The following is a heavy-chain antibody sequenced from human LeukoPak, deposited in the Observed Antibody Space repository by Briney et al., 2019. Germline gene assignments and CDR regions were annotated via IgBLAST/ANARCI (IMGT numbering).Heavy chain of an antibody. Sequence: GGSLRLSCEVSGFTFSNYGMNWVRQAPGKGLEWLSYIGSGGAIYYADSVKGRFTISRDNAKNSLYLHINSLRAEDTAVYYCARGTGPRKCGNCYFDYWGQGTLVTVSS. CDR1: GFTFSNYG. CDR2: IGSGGAI. CDR3: ARGTGPRKCGNCYFDY. J-gene: IGHJ4*02. D-gene: IGHD2-21*01. V-gene: IGHV3-48*03.